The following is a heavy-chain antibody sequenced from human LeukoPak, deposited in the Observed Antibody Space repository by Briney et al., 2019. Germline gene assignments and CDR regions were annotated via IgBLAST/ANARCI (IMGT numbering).Heavy chain of an antibody. J-gene: IGHJ5*02. Sequence: GASVKVSCKASGYTFTSYGISWVRQAPGQGLEWMGWISGYNGNTNYAQKFQGRVTMTTDTSTNTAYMELRSLRFDDTAVYYCTRVYGTIFGVVIPENNWFDPWGQGTLVTVSS. CDR2: ISGYNGNT. CDR1: GYTFTSYG. V-gene: IGHV1-18*01. D-gene: IGHD3-3*01. CDR3: TRVYGTIFGVVIPENNWFDP.